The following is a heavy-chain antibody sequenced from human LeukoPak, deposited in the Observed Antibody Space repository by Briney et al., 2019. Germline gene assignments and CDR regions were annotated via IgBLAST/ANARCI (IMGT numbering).Heavy chain of an antibody. CDR3: ASPLRPYYYDSSGAFGV. CDR1: GGSISSNY. CDR2: INTSGST. Sequence: PSETLSLTCTVSGGSISSNYWSWIRQPPGKGLEWIGYINTSGSTNYNPSLKSRVSISLDTSRNQFSLKLTSVTAADTAVYYCASPLRPYYYDSSGAFGVWGKGTTVTVSS. J-gene: IGHJ6*04. D-gene: IGHD3-22*01. V-gene: IGHV4-4*09.